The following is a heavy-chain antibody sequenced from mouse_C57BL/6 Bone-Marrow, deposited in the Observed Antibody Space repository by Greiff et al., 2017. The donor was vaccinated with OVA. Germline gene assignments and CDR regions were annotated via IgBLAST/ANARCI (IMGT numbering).Heavy chain of an antibody. J-gene: IGHJ3*01. V-gene: IGHV5-15*04. CDR3: AREETAQATPWFAY. CDR1: GFTFSDYG. Sequence: EVKLVESGGGLVQPGGSLKLSCAASGFTFSDYGMAWVRQAPRKGPEWVAFISNLAYSIYYADTVTGRFTISRENAKNTLYLEMSSLRSEDTAMYYCAREETAQATPWFAYWGQGTLVTVSA. CDR2: ISNLAYSI. D-gene: IGHD3-2*02.